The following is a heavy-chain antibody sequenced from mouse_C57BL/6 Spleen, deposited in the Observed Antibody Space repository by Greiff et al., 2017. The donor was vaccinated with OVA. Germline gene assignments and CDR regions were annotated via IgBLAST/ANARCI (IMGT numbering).Heavy chain of an antibody. D-gene: IGHD3-2*02. J-gene: IGHJ2*01. CDR1: GFTFTDYY. CDR2: IRNKANGYTT. CDR3: ARYGGKAPYYFDY. Sequence: EVHLVESGGGLVQPGGSLSLSCAASGFTFTDYYMSWVRQPPGKALEWLGFIRNKANGYTTEYSASVKGRFTISRDNSQSILYLQMNALRAEDSATYYCARYGGKAPYYFDYWGQGTTLTVSS. V-gene: IGHV7-3*01.